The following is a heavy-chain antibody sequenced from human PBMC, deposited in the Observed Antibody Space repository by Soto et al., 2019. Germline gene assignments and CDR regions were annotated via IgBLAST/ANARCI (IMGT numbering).Heavy chain of an antibody. J-gene: IGHJ6*02. Sequence: SETLSLTHTVSGGSISSRSYYWGWIRQPPGKGLEWIGSIYYSGITYYNPSLKSRVTISVDTSKNQFSLKLSSVTAADAAVYYCACIFSGGDGYGFYYYGMDVWGQGTMVT. CDR1: GGSISSRSYY. V-gene: IGHV4-39*01. CDR3: ACIFSGGDGYGFYYYGMDV. CDR2: IYYSGIT. D-gene: IGHD5-18*01.